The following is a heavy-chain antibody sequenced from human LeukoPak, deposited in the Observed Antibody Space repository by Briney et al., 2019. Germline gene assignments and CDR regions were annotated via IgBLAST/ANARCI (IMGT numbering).Heavy chain of an antibody. CDR1: GGSFSGYY. CDR3: ARGRSGWSY. D-gene: IGHD6-19*01. J-gene: IGHJ4*02. CDR2: INHSGST. V-gene: IGHV4-34*01. Sequence: SETLSLTCAVYGGSFSGYYWSWIRQPPGKGLEWIGGINHSGSTNYNPSLKSRVTISVDTSKNQFSLKLSSVTAADTAVYYCARGRSGWSYWGQGTLVTVSS.